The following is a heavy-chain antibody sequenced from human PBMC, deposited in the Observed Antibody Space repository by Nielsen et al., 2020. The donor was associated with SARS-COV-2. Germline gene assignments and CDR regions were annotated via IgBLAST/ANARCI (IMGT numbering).Heavy chain of an antibody. CDR1: GFTFSSYA. V-gene: IGHV3-64*01. CDR2: ISSNGGST. Sequence: GESLKISCAASGFTFSSYAMHWVRQAPGKGLEYVSAISSNGGSTYYANSVKGRFTISRDNSKNTLYLQMGSLRAEDMAVYYCTTGRWFDPWGQGTLVTVSS. CDR3: TTGRWFDP. J-gene: IGHJ5*02.